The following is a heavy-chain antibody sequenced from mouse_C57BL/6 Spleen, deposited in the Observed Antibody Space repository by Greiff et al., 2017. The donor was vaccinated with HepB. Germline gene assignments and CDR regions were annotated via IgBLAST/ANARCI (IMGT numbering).Heavy chain of an antibody. V-gene: IGHV3-6*01. CDR1: GYSITSCYY. CDR3: ARGIFYDGGEFAY. CDR2: ISYDGSN. Sequence: ESGPGLVKPSQSLSLTCSVTGYSITSCYYWNWIRQFPGNKLEWMGYISYDGSNNYNPSLKNRISITRDTSKNQFFLKLNSVTTEDTATYYCARGIFYDGGEFAYWGQGTLVTVSA. J-gene: IGHJ3*01. D-gene: IGHD2-12*01.